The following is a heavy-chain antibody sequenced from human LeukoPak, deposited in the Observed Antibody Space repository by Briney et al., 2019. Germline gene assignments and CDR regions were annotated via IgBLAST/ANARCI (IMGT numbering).Heavy chain of an antibody. V-gene: IGHV3-7*01. J-gene: IGHJ4*02. CDR3: ATPPSDRGTSPGFYFHY. Sequence: GGPLRLSCAASGFTFSNYWMSWVRQAPGKGLEWVANINQNGGETYYVDSVKGRFTISRDNAKNSLYLQMNSLRAEDTAVYYCATPPSDRGTSPGFYFHYWGQGALVTVSS. CDR1: GFTFSNYW. D-gene: IGHD1-14*01. CDR2: INQNGGET.